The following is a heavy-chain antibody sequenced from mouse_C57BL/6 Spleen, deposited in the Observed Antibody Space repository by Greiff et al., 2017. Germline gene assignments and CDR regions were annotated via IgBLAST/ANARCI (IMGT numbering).Heavy chain of an antibody. D-gene: IGHD2-3*01. CDR2: IWSGGST. CDR1: GFSLTSYG. J-gene: IGHJ3*01. V-gene: IGHV2-2*01. Sequence: VQLVESGPGLVQPSQSLSITCTVSGFSLTSYGVHWVRQSPGKGLEWMGVIWSGGSTDYNAACISRLSISKDNSKSQVFVDMNSLQADDTAIYYCARNNGYFWFAYWGDVTLVTVST. CDR3: ARNNGYFWFAY.